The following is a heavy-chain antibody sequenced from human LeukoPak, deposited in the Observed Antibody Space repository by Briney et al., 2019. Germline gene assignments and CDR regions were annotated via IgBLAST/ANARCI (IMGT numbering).Heavy chain of an antibody. D-gene: IGHD5-18*01. CDR3: ARGRPRGYSYGSRFDY. Sequence: SETLSLTCAVYGGSFSGYYWSWIRQPPGKGLEWIGEINHSGSTNYNPSLKSRVTISVDTSKNQFTLKLSSVTAADTAVYYCARGRPRGYSYGSRFDYWGQGTLVTVSS. CDR1: GGSFSGYY. V-gene: IGHV4-34*01. CDR2: INHSGST. J-gene: IGHJ4*02.